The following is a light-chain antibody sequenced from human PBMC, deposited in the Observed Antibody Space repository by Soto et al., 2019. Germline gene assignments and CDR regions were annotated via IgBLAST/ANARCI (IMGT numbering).Light chain of an antibody. J-gene: IGKJ1*01. V-gene: IGKV1-5*01. Sequence: DIQMTQSPSTLSASVGDSVTITFRASQSISSWLAWYQQKPGKAPKLLIYDASSLESGVPSRFSGSGSGTEFTLTISSLQPDDFATYYCQQYSSYLWTFGQGTKVDIK. CDR3: QQYSSYLWT. CDR2: DAS. CDR1: QSISSW.